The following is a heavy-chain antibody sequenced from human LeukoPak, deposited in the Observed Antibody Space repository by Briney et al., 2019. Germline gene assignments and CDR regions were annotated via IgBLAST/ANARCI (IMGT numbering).Heavy chain of an antibody. J-gene: IGHJ6*03. CDR2: IYSGGST. V-gene: IGHV3-66*02. Sequence: GGSLRLSCAASGFTVSSNYMSWVRQAPGKGLEWVSVIYSGGSTYYADSVKGRFTISRDNSKNTLYLQMNSLRAEDTAVYYCARDRGSSSWYYYYYYMDVWRKGTTVTVSS. CDR3: ARDRGSSSWYYYYYYMDV. CDR1: GFTVSSNY. D-gene: IGHD6-13*01.